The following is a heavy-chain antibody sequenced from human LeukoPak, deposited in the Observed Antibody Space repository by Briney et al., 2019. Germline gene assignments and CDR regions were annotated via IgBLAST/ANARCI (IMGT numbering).Heavy chain of an antibody. CDR2: IYYSGST. CDR1: GGSISSYY. V-gene: IGHV4-59*01. CDR3: ASIGLTTIGFDY. Sequence: SQTLSLTYTVAGGSISSYYCSWIRQPPGKGLEWIGYIYYSGSTNYNPSLKSRVTISVDTSKNQFSLKLSSVTAADTAVYYCASIGLTTIGFDYWGQGTLVTVSS. D-gene: IGHD2-21*02. J-gene: IGHJ4*02.